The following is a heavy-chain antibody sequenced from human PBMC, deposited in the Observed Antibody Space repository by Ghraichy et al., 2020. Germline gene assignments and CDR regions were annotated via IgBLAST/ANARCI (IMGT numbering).Heavy chain of an antibody. CDR1: GYTFTGYY. CDR3: AREPIGYCSGGSCYYFDY. V-gene: IGHV1-2*04. J-gene: IGHJ4*02. D-gene: IGHD2-15*01. CDR2: INPNSGGT. Sequence: ASVKVSCKASGYTFTGYYMHWVRQAPVQGLEWMGWINPNSGGTNYAQKFQGWVTMTRDTSISTAYMELSRLRSDDTAVYYCAREPIGYCSGGSCYYFDYWGQGTLVTVSS.